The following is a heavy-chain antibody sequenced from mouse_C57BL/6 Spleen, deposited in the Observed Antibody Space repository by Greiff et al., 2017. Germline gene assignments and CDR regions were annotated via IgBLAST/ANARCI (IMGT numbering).Heavy chain of an antibody. CDR1: GYTFTSYT. J-gene: IGHJ2*01. V-gene: IGHV1-4*01. Sequence: QVQLKESGAELARPGASVKMSCKASGYTFTSYTMHWVKQRPGQGLEWIGYINPSSGYTKYKQKFKDKATFTADKSSSTAYMQLSSLTSEDSAVYYCARGGTTVYFGCWGQCTTLTVSS. D-gene: IGHD2-12*01. CDR2: INPSSGYT. CDR3: ARGGTTVYFGC.